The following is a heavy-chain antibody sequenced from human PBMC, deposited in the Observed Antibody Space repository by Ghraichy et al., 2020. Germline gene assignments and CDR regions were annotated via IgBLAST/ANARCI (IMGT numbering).Heavy chain of an antibody. CDR2: INPNSGGT. V-gene: IGHV1-2*02. Sequence: SVKVSCKASGYTFTGYYMHWVRQAPGQGLEWMGWINPNSGGTNYAQKFQGRVTMTRDTSINTAYMELSRLRSDDTAVYYCARGVYSSSPPLYYYMDVWGKGTTVTVSS. CDR3: ARGVYSSSPPLYYYMDV. J-gene: IGHJ6*03. CDR1: GYTFTGYY. D-gene: IGHD6-13*01.